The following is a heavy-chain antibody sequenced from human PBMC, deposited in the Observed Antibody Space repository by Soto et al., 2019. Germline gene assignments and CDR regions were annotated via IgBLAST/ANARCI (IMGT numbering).Heavy chain of an antibody. V-gene: IGHV1-2*04. CDR3: ARGGIAARREYYYYGMDV. Sequence: ASVKVSCKASGYTFTGYYMHWVRQAPGQGLEWMGWINPNSGGTNYAQKFQGWVTMTRDTSISTAYMELSRLRSDDTAVYYCARGGIAARREYYYYGMDVWGQGTTVTSP. J-gene: IGHJ6*02. CDR2: INPNSGGT. CDR1: GYTFTGYY. D-gene: IGHD6-6*01.